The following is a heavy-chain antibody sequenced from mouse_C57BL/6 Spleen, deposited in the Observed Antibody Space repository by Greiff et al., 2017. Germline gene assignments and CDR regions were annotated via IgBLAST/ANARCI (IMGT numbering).Heavy chain of an antibody. CDR3: TRVYDYDRQDYFDD. V-gene: IGHV1-15*01. D-gene: IGHD2-4*01. J-gene: IGHJ2*01. Sequence: QVQLQQSGAELVRPGASVTLSCKASGYTFTDYEMHWVKQTPVHGLEWIGAIDPETGGTAYNQKFKGKAILTADKSSSTAYMELRSLTSEDSAVYYCTRVYDYDRQDYFDDWGQGTTLTVSS. CDR1: GYTFTDYE. CDR2: IDPETGGT.